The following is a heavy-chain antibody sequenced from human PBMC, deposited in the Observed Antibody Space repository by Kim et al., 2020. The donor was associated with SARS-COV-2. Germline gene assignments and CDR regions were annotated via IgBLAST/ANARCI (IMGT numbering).Heavy chain of an antibody. V-gene: IGHV1-24*01. CDR1: GYTLTELS. D-gene: IGHD2-2*01. CDR3: ATAGCSSTSCYFVY. CDR2: FDPENGET. J-gene: IGHJ4*02. Sequence: ASVKVSCKVSGYTLTELSIHWVRQAPGKGPEWMGGFDPENGETINTQKFQARVTMTEDTSTDTAYMELTSLRSDDTAVYYCATAGCSSTSCYFVYWGQGTLVTVSS.